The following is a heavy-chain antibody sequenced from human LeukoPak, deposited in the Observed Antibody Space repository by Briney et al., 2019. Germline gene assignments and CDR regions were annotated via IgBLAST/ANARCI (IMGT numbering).Heavy chain of an antibody. CDR2: IIPIFGTA. J-gene: IGHJ3*01. CDR1: LGTFTSYA. D-gene: IGHD6-13*01. Sequence: SVKVSCKASLGTFTSYAISSVRPAPGQGLEWMGGIIPIFGTANYAQKFQGRVTIAADESTSTAYMGLSSLRSEDTGVYYCAKAIGAAAGTFFGWGQGTMVTVSS. V-gene: IGHV1-69*13. CDR3: AKAIGAAAGTFFG.